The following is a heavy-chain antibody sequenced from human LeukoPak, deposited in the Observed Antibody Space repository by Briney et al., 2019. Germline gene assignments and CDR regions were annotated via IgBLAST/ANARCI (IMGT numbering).Heavy chain of an antibody. CDR3: ARGCYYDSSGLCRG. V-gene: IGHV3-21*01. Sequence: PGGSLRLSCAASGFTFSSYAMGWVRQAPGKGLEWVSSISSSSSYIYYADSVKGRFTISRDNAKNSLYLQMNSLRAEDTAVYYCARGCYYDSSGLCRGWGQGTLVTVSS. J-gene: IGHJ4*02. D-gene: IGHD3-22*01. CDR1: GFTFSSYA. CDR2: ISSSSSYI.